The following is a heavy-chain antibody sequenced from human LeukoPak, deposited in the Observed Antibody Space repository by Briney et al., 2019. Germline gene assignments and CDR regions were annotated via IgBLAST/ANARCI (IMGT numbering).Heavy chain of an antibody. J-gene: IGHJ3*02. V-gene: IGHV4-39*01. Sequence: TSETLSLTCTVSGGSISSSSYYWGWIRQPPGKGLEWIGSIYYSGSTYYNPSLKSRVTISVDTSKNQFSLKLSSVTAADTAVYYCARPSNPLYSSSLDGAFDIWGQGTMVTVSS. CDR1: GGSISSSSYY. CDR2: IYYSGST. D-gene: IGHD6-13*01. CDR3: ARPSNPLYSSSLDGAFDI.